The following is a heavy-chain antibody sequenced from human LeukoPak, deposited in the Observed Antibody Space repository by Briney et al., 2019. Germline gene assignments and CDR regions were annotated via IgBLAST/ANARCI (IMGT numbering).Heavy chain of an antibody. Sequence: QPGGSLRLSCAASGFTFTTYTIHWVRQAPGKGLEYVSAVVGNGGTTYYANSVKGRFTISRDNSKNTVYLQMGSLRAEDTAVYYCARERASYYFDYWGQGALVTVSS. CDR3: ARERASYYFDY. V-gene: IGHV3-64*01. CDR1: GFTFTTYT. J-gene: IGHJ4*02. CDR2: VVGNGGTT.